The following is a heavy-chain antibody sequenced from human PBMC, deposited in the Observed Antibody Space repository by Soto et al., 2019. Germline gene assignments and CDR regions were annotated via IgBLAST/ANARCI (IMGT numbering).Heavy chain of an antibody. CDR2: LSSSTSYI. D-gene: IGHD2-15*01. CDR3: ARGYTGYCSGGTCYWFDP. CDR1: GFSFSSYS. V-gene: IGHV3-21*01. J-gene: IGHJ5*02. Sequence: EVQLVESGGGLVKPGGSLRLSWAASGFSFSSYSMNWVRQAPGKGLEWVSSLSSSTSYINDADSLKGRFTISRDNAKKLLYLHMNSLRAEDTAVYYCARGYTGYCSGGTCYWFDPWGQGTLVTVSS.